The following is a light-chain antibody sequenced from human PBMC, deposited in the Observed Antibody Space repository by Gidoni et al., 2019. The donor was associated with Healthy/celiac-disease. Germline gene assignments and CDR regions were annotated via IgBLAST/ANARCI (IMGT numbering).Light chain of an antibody. CDR3: QKYYRTPSYT. CDR1: QSVLYSSNNKNY. CDR2: WAS. Sequence: DIVMTQSPDSLAVSLGERATINCKSSQSVLYSSNNKNYLAWYQQKPGQPPKLLIYWASTRESGVPDRFSGSGSGTDFTLTISSLQAEDVAVYYCQKYYRTPSYTFGQGTKLEIK. J-gene: IGKJ2*01. V-gene: IGKV4-1*01.